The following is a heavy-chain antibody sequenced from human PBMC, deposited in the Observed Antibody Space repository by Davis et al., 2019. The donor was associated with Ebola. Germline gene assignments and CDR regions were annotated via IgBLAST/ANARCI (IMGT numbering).Heavy chain of an antibody. V-gene: IGHV3-66*01. CDR2: IYSGGST. CDR3: ARDGDRTQNFDY. Sequence: GESLKISCAASGFTVSSNYMSWVRQAPGKGLEWVSVIYSGGSTYYADSVKGRFTISRDNSKNTLYLQMNSLRAEDTAVYYCARDGDRTQNFDYWGQGTLVTVSS. J-gene: IGHJ4*02. D-gene: IGHD2-21*02. CDR1: GFTVSSNY.